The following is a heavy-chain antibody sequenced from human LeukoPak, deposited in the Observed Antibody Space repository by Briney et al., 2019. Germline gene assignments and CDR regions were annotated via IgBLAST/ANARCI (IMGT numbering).Heavy chain of an antibody. D-gene: IGHD3-3*01. V-gene: IGHV3-48*04. J-gene: IGHJ4*02. CDR2: ISSSGSTI. Sequence: PGGSLRLSCAASGFSFSSYNMNWVRQAPGKGLEWVSYISSSGSTIYCADSVKGRFTISRDNAKNSLYLQMNSLRAEDTALYHCARGSGYFVPHPYDYWGQGTLVTVSS. CDR1: GFSFSSYN. CDR3: ARGSGYFVPHPYDY.